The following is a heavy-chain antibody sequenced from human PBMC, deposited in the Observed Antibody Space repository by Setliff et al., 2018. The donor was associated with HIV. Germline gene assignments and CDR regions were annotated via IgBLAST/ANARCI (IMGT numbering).Heavy chain of an antibody. D-gene: IGHD1-26*01. Sequence: PGGSLRLSCAASGFTFSSYAMHWVRQAPGKGLEWVAIISYDGNNKYYADSVKGRFTISRDNSKKTLYLQMNSLRAEDTAVYYCARDRGLRGMLLSSKELGFYCMDVWGKGTTVTVSS. CDR2: ISYDGNNK. V-gene: IGHV3-30*01. CDR1: GFTFSSYA. J-gene: IGHJ6*03. CDR3: ARDRGLRGMLLSSKELGFYCMDV.